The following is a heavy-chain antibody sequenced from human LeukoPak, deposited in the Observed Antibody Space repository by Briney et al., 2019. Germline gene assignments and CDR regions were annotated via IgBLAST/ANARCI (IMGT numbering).Heavy chain of an antibody. D-gene: IGHD1-14*01. V-gene: IGHV1-8*01. CDR2: VHPNSGNT. CDR3: SRGPRNDP. J-gene: IGHJ5*02. Sequence: GASVKVSCKTSGYTFATYEINWVRQAAGQGLEWMGCVHPNSGNTDYAQKFQGRVTMTRNTSISTAYMELSSLRSEDTAVYYCSRGPRNDPWGQGTLVTVSS. CDR1: GYTFATYE.